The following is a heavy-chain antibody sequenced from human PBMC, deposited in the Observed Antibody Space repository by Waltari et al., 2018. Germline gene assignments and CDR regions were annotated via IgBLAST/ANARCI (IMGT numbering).Heavy chain of an antibody. Sequence: EVQMVESGGGLVQPGGSLRLSCAASEFPFSTYWMSWVRQAPGKGLEWVANIKQDGSEKYYVDSVKGRFTISRDNAKNSLYLQMNSLRAEDTAVYYCARDGDGPLVRGVINDYWGQGTLVTVSS. J-gene: IGHJ4*02. CDR3: ARDGDGPLVRGVINDY. CDR1: EFPFSTYW. CDR2: IKQDGSEK. D-gene: IGHD3-10*01. V-gene: IGHV3-7*01.